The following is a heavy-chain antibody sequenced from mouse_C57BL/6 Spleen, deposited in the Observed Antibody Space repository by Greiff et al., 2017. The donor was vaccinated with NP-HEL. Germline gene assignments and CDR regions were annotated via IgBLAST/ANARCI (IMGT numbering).Heavy chain of an antibody. J-gene: IGHJ1*03. Sequence: VQLQQPGAELVKPGASVKVSCKASGYTFTSYWMHWVKQRPGQGLEWIGRIHPSDSDTNYNQKFKGKATLTVDKSSSTAYMQLSSLTSEDSAVYYCGTGIDLRRSPSHIDVWGTGTTVTVSS. V-gene: IGHV1-74*01. D-gene: IGHD2-12*01. CDR1: GYTFTSYW. CDR3: GTGIDLRRSPSHIDV. CDR2: IHPSDSDT.